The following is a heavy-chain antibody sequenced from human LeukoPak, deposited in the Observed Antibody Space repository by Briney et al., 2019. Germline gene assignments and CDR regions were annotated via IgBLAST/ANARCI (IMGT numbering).Heavy chain of an antibody. D-gene: IGHD3-22*01. Sequence: GGSLRLSCAASGFTFSSYAMHGVRQAPGKGLEWVAVISYDGSNKYYAASGKGRFTISRDNSKNTLYLQMNSLRAEDTAVYYCCSETYYYDSSGESYFDYWGQGTLVTVSS. CDR1: GFTFSSYA. CDR3: CSETYYYDSSGESYFDY. CDR2: ISYDGSNK. V-gene: IGHV3-30-3*01. J-gene: IGHJ4*02.